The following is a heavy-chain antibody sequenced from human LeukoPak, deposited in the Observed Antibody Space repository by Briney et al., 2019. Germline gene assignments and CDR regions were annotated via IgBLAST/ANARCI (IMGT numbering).Heavy chain of an antibody. CDR2: IYHNGGT. Sequence: TSETLSLTCTVSGGSIINYYRTWIRQPPGKGLEWIGSIYHNGGTNYNPSLESRVTMSVDTSKNQFFLKMTSVTAADTAVYYCAKVVSGWFDPWGQGTLVTVSS. CDR3: AKVVSGWFDP. CDR1: GGSIINYY. D-gene: IGHD6-19*01. J-gene: IGHJ5*02. V-gene: IGHV4-59*01.